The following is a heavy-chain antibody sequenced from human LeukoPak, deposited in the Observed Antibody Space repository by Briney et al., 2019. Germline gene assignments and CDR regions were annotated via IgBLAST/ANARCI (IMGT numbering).Heavy chain of an antibody. CDR3: ARDSIQSSSPTGSDAFDI. J-gene: IGHJ3*02. D-gene: IGHD6-6*01. Sequence: PGGSLRLSCAACGFTFSSYAMSWVRQGPGKGLEWVSAISGSGAGTYYADSVKGRFTISRDHSKNTLYLQMNSLRAEDTAVYYCARDSIQSSSPTGSDAFDIWGQGTMVTVSS. V-gene: IGHV3-23*01. CDR2: ISGSGAGT. CDR1: GFTFSSYA.